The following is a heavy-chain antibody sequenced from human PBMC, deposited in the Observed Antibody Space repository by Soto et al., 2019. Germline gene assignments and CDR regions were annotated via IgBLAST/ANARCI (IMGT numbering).Heavy chain of an antibody. CDR1: GGSISSGGYY. CDR3: ARYQGDQLLLFDF. J-gene: IGHJ4*02. D-gene: IGHD2-2*01. CDR2: IYYSGST. V-gene: IGHV4-31*03. Sequence: SETLSLTCTVSGGSISSGGYYWSWIRQHPGKGLEWIGYIYYSGSTYYNPSLKSRVTISVDTSKNQFSLKLSSVTAADTAVYYCARYQGDQLLLFDFWGQGTLVTVSS.